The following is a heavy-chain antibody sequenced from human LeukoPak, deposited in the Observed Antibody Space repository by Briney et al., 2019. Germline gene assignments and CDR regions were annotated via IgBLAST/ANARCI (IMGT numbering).Heavy chain of an antibody. CDR2: IWYDGSNA. V-gene: IGHV3-33*01. D-gene: IGHD3-22*01. CDR3: ARGGAYYDSSGYPLLDY. J-gene: IGHJ4*02. Sequence: GGSLRLSCAASGFTFSSYGMYWVRQAPDKGLEWVALIWYDGSNAHYADSVKGRFTISRDNSKNTLYLQMNSLRAEDTAVYYCARGGAYYDSSGYPLLDYWGQGTLVTVSS. CDR1: GFTFSSYG.